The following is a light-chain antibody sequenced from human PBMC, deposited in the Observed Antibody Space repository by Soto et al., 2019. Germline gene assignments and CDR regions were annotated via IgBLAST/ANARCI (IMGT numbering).Light chain of an antibody. CDR2: AAS. CDR1: QTISNTN. J-gene: IGKJ1*01. Sequence: EIVLTQSPGTLSLSPGEGAALSCRASQTISNTNLAWYQQKPGQAPRLLVYAASSRATGIPVRFSGSGSGTAFTLTISRLEPEDFAIYYCQYYGSPRGTFGQGTKVEIK. V-gene: IGKV3-20*01. CDR3: QYYGSPRGT.